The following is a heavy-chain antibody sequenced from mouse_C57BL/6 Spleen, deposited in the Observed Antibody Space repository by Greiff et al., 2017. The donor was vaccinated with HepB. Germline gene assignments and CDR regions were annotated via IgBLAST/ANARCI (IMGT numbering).Heavy chain of an antibody. CDR2: ISSGSSTI. CDR3: ARRRAYYDYDDAMDY. V-gene: IGHV5-17*01. J-gene: IGHJ4*01. Sequence: DVHLVESGGGLVKPGGSLKLSCAASGFTFSDYGMHWVRQAPEKGLEWVAYISSGSSTIYYADTVKGRFTISRDNAKNTLFLQMTSLRSEDTAMYYCARRRAYYDYDDAMDYWGQGTSVTVSS. CDR1: GFTFSDYG. D-gene: IGHD2-4*01.